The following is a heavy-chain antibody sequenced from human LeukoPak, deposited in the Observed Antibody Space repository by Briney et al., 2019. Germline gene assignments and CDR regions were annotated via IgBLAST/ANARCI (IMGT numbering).Heavy chain of an antibody. D-gene: IGHD3-22*01. J-gene: IGHJ3*02. V-gene: IGHV4-61*02. Sequence: SQTLSLTCTVSGGSISSGSYYWSWIRQPAGKGLEWIGRIYTSGSTNYNPSLKSRVTISVDTSKNQFSLKLSSVTAADTAVYYCARATDRDYYYDSSRAFDIWGQGTMVTVSS. CDR3: ARATDRDYYYDSSRAFDI. CDR1: GGSISSGSYY. CDR2: IYTSGST.